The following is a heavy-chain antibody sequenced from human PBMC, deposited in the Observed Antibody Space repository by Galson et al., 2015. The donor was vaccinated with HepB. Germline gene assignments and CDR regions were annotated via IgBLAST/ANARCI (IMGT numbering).Heavy chain of an antibody. J-gene: IGHJ6*02. V-gene: IGHV5-51*01. CDR1: GYSFTSYW. CDR3: ARQIGAGGPRMNV. Sequence: QSGAEVKKPGESLRISCKGSGYSFTSYWIGWVRQTPGKGLEWMGIIYPGDSDTRYSPSFQGQVTISVDKSADTAYMEWSKLKASDTAMYFCARQIGAGGPRMNVWGQGTTVIVSS. CDR2: IYPGDSDT. D-gene: IGHD2/OR15-2a*01.